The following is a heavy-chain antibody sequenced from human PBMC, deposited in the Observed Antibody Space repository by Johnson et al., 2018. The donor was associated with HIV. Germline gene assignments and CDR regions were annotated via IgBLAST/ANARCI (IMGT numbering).Heavy chain of an antibody. CDR1: GFTFSSYA. CDR3: ASVGSSGFFGAFDI. Sequence: VQLVESGGGLVQPGGSLRLSCAASGFTFSSYAMHWVRQAPGKGLEYVSAISSNGGSTYYANSVKDMQTRRFTISRDNSKNTLYLQMGSLRAEDTAVYYCASVGSSGFFGAFDIWGQGTMVTVSS. CDR2: ISSNGGST. D-gene: IGHD6-19*01. J-gene: IGHJ3*02. V-gene: IGHV3-64*01.